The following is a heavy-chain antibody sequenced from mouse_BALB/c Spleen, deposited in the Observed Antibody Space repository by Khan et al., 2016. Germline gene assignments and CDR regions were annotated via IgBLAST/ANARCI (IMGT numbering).Heavy chain of an antibody. D-gene: IGHD2-4*01. J-gene: IGHJ4*01. Sequence: EVELVESGGGLVKPGGSLKLSCAASGFTFSDYYMYWVRQTPEKRLEWVATISDGSTYTYYLDSVKGRFTISRDDAKNNLYLQMSSLKSEDSALYYYARDTMTQEYSMDYWGQGTSVTVSS. V-gene: IGHV5-4*02. CDR2: ISDGSTYT. CDR1: GFTFSDYY. CDR3: ARDTMTQEYSMDY.